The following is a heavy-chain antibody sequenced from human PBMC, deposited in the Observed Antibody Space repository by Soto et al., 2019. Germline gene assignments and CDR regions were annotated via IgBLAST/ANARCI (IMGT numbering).Heavy chain of an antibody. D-gene: IGHD3-9*01. V-gene: IGHV3-74*01. Sequence: EVQLVESGGDLGQRGGSLRLSCAASGFPFSSYWMHWVRHTPGKGLDWVARISGAGVTTYYADSVTGRFTVSRDNAKNTLSLQISGLRAEDTAVYYCAREYYGLLTGYYTDYWGQGTLVSVSS. J-gene: IGHJ4*02. CDR3: AREYYGLLTGYYTDY. CDR1: GFPFSSYW. CDR2: ISGAGVTT.